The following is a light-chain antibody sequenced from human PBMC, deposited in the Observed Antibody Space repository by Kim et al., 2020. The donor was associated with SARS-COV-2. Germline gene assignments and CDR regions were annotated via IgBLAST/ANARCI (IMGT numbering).Light chain of an antibody. V-gene: IGKV1-5*03. J-gene: IGKJ2*01. CDR2: KVS. Sequence: LTDSVGDRVTITCRARQTIASSLAWFQQKPGKAPKLLIDKVSTLQGGVPTRFSGSGSGTEFTLTISSLQPDDFATYYCQQYTIFSTFGQGTKLEI. CDR3: QQYTIFST. CDR1: QTIASS.